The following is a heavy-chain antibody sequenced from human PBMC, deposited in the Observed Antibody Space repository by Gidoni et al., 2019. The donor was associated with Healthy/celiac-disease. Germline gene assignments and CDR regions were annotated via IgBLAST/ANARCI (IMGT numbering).Heavy chain of an antibody. D-gene: IGHD6-13*01. V-gene: IGHV1-18*01. CDR1: GYTFTSHA. Sequence: QAQLVQSGAEVKKPGASVQVSCKASGYTFTSHAITWVRQAPGQGLEWMGWISAYNGNTNYAQKFQGRVTMTTDTSTSTAYMELRSLRSDDTAVYYCARARSSSDYYYYGMDVWGQGTTVTVSS. J-gene: IGHJ6*02. CDR2: ISAYNGNT. CDR3: ARARSSSDYYYYGMDV.